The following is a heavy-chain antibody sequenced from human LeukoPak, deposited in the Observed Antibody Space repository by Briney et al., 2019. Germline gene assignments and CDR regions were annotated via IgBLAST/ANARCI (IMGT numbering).Heavy chain of an antibody. CDR2: INPNSGGT. Sequence: ASVKVSCKASGHTFTSYYMHWVRQAPGQGLEWMGWINPNSGGTNYAQKFQGRVTMTRDASISTAYMELSRLRSDDTAVYYCARGVLIAVAHPLTYWGQGTLVTVSS. CDR1: GHTFTSYY. D-gene: IGHD6-19*01. J-gene: IGHJ4*02. CDR3: ARGVLIAVAHPLTY. V-gene: IGHV1-2*02.